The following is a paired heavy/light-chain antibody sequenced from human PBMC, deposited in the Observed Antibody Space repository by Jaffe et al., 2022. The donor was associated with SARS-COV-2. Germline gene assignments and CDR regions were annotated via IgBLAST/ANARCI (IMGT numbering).Light chain of an antibody. CDR2: DNN. CDR1: SSNVGNNF. CDR3: GTWDSSLKARV. J-gene: IGLJ3*02. V-gene: IGLV1-51*01. Sequence: QSVLTQPPSVSAAPGQKVTISCSGSSSNVGNNFVSWYQHFPGTAPKLLIYDNNKRPSGIPDRFSGSKSGTSATLGITGLQTGDEADYYCGTWDSSLKARVFGGGTKLTVL.
Heavy chain of an antibody. CDR1: GGTFKNYA. Sequence: QVQLVQSGAEVKEPGSSVKISCKASGGTFKNYAISWVRQAPGQGLEWMGGIIPVFRTGNYAQRLQDRVTITADESTSTAYMELSSLRSEDTAVYYCARDLGEMSTIMGMAYWGQGTLVTVSS. V-gene: IGHV1-69*01. CDR3: ARDLGEMSTIMGMAY. CDR2: IIPVFRTG. D-gene: IGHD1-26*01. J-gene: IGHJ4*02.